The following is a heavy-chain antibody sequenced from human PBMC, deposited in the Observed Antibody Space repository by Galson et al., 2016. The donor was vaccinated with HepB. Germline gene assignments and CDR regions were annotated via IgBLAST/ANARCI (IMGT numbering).Heavy chain of an antibody. V-gene: IGHV3-9*01. CDR2: INWSSAFV. CDR3: AKDISPYYYDSSGFLQH. CDR1: GFSFDDYA. J-gene: IGHJ1*01. D-gene: IGHD3-22*01. Sequence: SLRLSCAASGFSFDDYAMYWVRQPPGKGLEWVAGINWSSAFVGYADSVKGRFTISRDNAKKSLYLQMNSLRTEDTAFYYCAKDISPYYYDSSGFLQHWGRGTLVTVSS.